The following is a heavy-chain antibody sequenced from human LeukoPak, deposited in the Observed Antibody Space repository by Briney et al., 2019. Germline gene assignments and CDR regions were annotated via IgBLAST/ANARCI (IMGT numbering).Heavy chain of an antibody. Sequence: GGTLRLSCAASGFTFSTYGMSWVRQAPGKGLEWVSSISSSSSYIYYADSVKGRFTISRDNAKKSLSLHMSSLRVEDTAVYFCGRLRSLDQWGQGTLVTVSS. CDR3: GRLRSLDQ. D-gene: IGHD5-24*01. CDR1: GFTFSTYG. J-gene: IGHJ4*02. CDR2: ISSSSSYI. V-gene: IGHV3-21*01.